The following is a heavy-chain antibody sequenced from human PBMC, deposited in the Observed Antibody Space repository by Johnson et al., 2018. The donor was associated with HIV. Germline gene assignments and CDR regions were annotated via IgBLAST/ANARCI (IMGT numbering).Heavy chain of an antibody. CDR3: AREKQWLGAGGPSDAFDI. V-gene: IGHV3-30*02. J-gene: IGHJ3*02. CDR1: GFTLSIYG. Sequence: QVQLVESGGGVVQPGGSLRLSCAASGFTLSIYGMHWVRPAPGKGLEWVTFIRYDGSNKYYAESVKGRFTISRDNTKNTLYLQMNSLRAADTAVYYCAREKQWLGAGGPSDAFDIWGQGTMVTVSS. D-gene: IGHD6-19*01. CDR2: IRYDGSNK.